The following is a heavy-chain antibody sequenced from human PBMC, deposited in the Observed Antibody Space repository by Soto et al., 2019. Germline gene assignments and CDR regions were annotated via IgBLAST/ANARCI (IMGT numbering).Heavy chain of an antibody. Sequence: GGSLRLSCAASGFTVSSNYMSWVRQAPGKGLEWVSVIYSGGSTYYADSVKGRFTISRDNSKNTLYLQMNSLRAEDTAVYYCARDMGPPRLETHYYYYGMDVWGQGTTVTVSS. J-gene: IGHJ6*02. CDR1: GFTVSSNY. CDR2: IYSGGST. D-gene: IGHD6-19*01. V-gene: IGHV3-66*01. CDR3: ARDMGPPRLETHYYYYGMDV.